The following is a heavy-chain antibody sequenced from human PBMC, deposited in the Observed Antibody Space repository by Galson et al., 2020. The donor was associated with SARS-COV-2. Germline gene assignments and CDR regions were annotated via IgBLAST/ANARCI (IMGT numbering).Heavy chain of an antibody. CDR1: GFTFSNYG. D-gene: IGHD6-25*01. Sequence: QLGESLKISCAASGFTFSNYGMHWVRQAPGKGLEWVAVIWSHGGDKYYADSVKDRFTISRDNSKNMVYLQMNSLRAEDTAIYYCARWGIAANGGTDVWGQGTTVTVSS. J-gene: IGHJ6*02. CDR2: IWSHGGDK. V-gene: IGHV3-33*08. CDR3: ARWGIAANGGTDV.